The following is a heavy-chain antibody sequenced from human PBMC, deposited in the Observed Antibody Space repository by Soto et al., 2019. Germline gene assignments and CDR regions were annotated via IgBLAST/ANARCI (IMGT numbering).Heavy chain of an antibody. J-gene: IGHJ4*02. CDR3: ARGRLVPAVNFDY. V-gene: IGHV4-30-2*01. Sequence: PLEILSLTCAVSGDSISSGGFSWSWIRQPPGKGLEWIGYIYHSGTSFYNPSLKSRVTISVDGSKNQFSLKVNSVTAADTAVYYCARGRLVPAVNFDYWGLGTLVTVSS. D-gene: IGHD2-2*01. CDR2: IYHSGTS. CDR1: GDSISSGGFS.